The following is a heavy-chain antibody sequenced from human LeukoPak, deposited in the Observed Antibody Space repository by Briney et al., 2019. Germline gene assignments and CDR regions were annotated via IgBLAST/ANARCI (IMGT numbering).Heavy chain of an antibody. V-gene: IGHV1-8*03. J-gene: IGHJ2*01. Sequence: ASVKVSCKASGYTFTSYDINWVRQATGQGLEWMGWMNPNSGNTGYAQKFQGRVTITRNTSISTAYMELSSLRSEDTAVYYCARGVPAAISNWYFDLWGRGTLVTVSS. D-gene: IGHD2-2*01. CDR1: GYTFTSYD. CDR3: ARGVPAAISNWYFDL. CDR2: MNPNSGNT.